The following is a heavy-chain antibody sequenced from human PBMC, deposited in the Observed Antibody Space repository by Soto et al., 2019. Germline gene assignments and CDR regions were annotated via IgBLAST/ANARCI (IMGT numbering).Heavy chain of an antibody. D-gene: IGHD3-10*01. V-gene: IGHV2-5*02. CDR1: GFSLTTDRVG. CDR2: IYWDDSK. Sequence: QITLKESGPALVKPTQTLTLTCTFSGFSLTTDRVGVGWIRQPPGEALEWLAVIYWDDSKTYRPSLESRLTLTNDTSKTQVALTLTNLDSLDTATYYCAHAYGGGSLRWGQGNLVTVSS. J-gene: IGHJ4*02. CDR3: AHAYGGGSLR.